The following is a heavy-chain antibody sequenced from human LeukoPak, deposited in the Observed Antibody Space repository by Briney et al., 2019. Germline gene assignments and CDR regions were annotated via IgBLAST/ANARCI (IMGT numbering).Heavy chain of an antibody. V-gene: IGHV3-23*01. CDR3: AKSRSRYCSSSYYYYGMDV. D-gene: IGHD2-2*01. CDR2: ISGSGGST. Sequence: GGSLRLSCAASGFTFSSYAMSWVRQAPGKGLEWVSAISGSGGSTYYADSMKGRFTISRDNSKNTLYLQMNSLRAEDTAVYYCAKSRSRYCSSSYYYYGMDVWGQGTTVTVSS. CDR1: GFTFSSYA. J-gene: IGHJ6*02.